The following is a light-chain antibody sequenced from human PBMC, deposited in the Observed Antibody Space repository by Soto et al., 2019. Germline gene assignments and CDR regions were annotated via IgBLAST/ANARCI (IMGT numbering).Light chain of an antibody. V-gene: IGKV1-39*01. Sequence: DTQMTQSPSSLSASVGNRVTITCRGSQSISTYLNWYQKKPGKAPNLLIYDASRLQSGVPSRFSGSGGGTDFTLSISSVQPEDFATYFCQQSYMDPITFGQGTLPAIK. CDR3: QQSYMDPIT. CDR1: QSISTY. J-gene: IGKJ5*01. CDR2: DAS.